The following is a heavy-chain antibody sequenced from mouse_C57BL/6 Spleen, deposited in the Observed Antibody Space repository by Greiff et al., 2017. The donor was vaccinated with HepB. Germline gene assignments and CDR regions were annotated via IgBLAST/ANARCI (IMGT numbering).Heavy chain of an antibody. CDR1: GYTFTSYW. V-gene: IGHV1-64*01. J-gene: IGHJ2*01. CDR2: IHPNSGST. CDR3: ARDRSGTPFDY. D-gene: IGHD4-1*01. Sequence: VQLQQSGAELVKPGASVKLSCKASGYTFTSYWMHWVKQRPGQGLEWIGMIHPNSGSTNYNEKFKSKATLTVDKSSSTAYMQLSSLTSEDSAVYYCARDRSGTPFDYWGQGTTLTVSS.